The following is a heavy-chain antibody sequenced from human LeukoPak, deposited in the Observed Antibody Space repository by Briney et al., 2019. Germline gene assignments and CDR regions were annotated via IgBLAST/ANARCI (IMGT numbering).Heavy chain of an antibody. CDR2: INHSGST. J-gene: IGHJ3*02. V-gene: IGHV4-34*01. CDR1: GGSFSGYY. D-gene: IGHD3-16*02. Sequence: SETLSLTCAVYGGSFSGYYWSWIRQPPGKGLEWIGEINHSGSTNYNPSLKSRVTISVDTSKNQFSLKLSSVTAADTAVYYCAREGITFGGVIVRRAFDIWGQGTMVTVPS. CDR3: AREGITFGGVIVRRAFDI.